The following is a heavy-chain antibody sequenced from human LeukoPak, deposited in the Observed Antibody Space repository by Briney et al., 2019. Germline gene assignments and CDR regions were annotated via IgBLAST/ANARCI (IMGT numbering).Heavy chain of an antibody. CDR1: GFTFSSYW. CDR3: ARDSNMWYALDY. D-gene: IGHD2-15*01. V-gene: IGHV3-74*01. J-gene: IGHJ4*02. CDR2: INNDGRST. Sequence: PGGSLRLPCAASGFTFSSYWMHWVRQAPGKGLVWVSRINNDGRSTTNRDSVKGRFTISRDNAKNTLYLQMNTLRPEDSAVYYCARDSNMWYALDYWGQGTLVTVSS.